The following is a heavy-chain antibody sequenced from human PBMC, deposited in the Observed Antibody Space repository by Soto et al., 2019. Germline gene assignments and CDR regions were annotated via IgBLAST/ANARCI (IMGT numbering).Heavy chain of an antibody. Sequence: ASVKVSCKASGYTFTSYAISWVRQAPGQGLEWMGWISAYNGNTHYAQKLQGRVTMTTDTSTSTAYMELRSLRADDTAVYYCARDLNSRLTDYWGQGTLVTVSS. CDR1: GYTFTSYA. D-gene: IGHD3-9*01. V-gene: IGHV1-18*01. J-gene: IGHJ4*02. CDR2: ISAYNGNT. CDR3: ARDLNSRLTDY.